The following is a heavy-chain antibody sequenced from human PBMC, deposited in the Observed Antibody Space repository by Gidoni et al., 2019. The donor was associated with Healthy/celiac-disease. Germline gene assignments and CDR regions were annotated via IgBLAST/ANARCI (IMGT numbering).Heavy chain of an antibody. J-gene: IGHJ4*02. CDR3: ARNGGGYDILTGYSYYFDY. CDR2: ISYDGSNK. Sequence: QVQLVESGGGVVQPGRALRLSCAAPGFPFSSYAMPGVRQAPGKGLGLVAVISYDGSNKYYADSVKGRFTISRDNSKNTLYLQMNSLRAEDTAVYYCARNGGGYDILTGYSYYFDYWGQGTLVTVSS. V-gene: IGHV3-30-3*01. CDR1: GFPFSSYA. D-gene: IGHD3-9*01.